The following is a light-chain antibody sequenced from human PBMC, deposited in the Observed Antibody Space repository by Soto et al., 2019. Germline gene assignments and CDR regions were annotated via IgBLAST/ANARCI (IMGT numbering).Light chain of an antibody. CDR1: QTVSRY. J-gene: IGKJ4*01. CDR3: QQRWKWPFLN. CDR2: DAS. Sequence: VLTQTPATLSLSPGERATLPCRASQTVSRYLALYQQQPGQAPRLLIYDASNRATGSPARFSCSGSGTDYTLTNSSLEAEDFAVYYCQQRWKWPFLNFCGGNKVEI. V-gene: IGKV3-11*01.